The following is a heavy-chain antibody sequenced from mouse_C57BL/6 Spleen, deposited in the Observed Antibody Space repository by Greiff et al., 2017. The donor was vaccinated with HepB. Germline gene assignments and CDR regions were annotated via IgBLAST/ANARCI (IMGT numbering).Heavy chain of an antibody. V-gene: IGHV1-42*01. Sequence: EVKLMESGPELVKPGASVKISCKASGYSFTGYYMNWVKQSPEKSLEWIGEINPSTGGTTYNQKFKAKATLTVDKSSSTAYMQLKSLTSEDSAVYYCARPGSYAMDYWGQGTSVTVSS. CDR3: ARPGSYAMDY. D-gene: IGHD4-1*01. CDR1: GYSFTGYY. J-gene: IGHJ4*01. CDR2: INPSTGGT.